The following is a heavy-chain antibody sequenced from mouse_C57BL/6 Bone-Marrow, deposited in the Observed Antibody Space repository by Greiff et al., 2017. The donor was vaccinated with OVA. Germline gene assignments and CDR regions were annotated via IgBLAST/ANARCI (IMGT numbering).Heavy chain of an antibody. D-gene: IGHD2-4*01. Sequence: VQLQQSGAELVKPGASVKISCKASGYTFSGYCMNWVKQRPGKGLEWIGQIYPGDGDTNYNGKFKGKATLTADKSSSTAYMQLSSLTAEDSAVYFCGRKDYDYEGAYWGQGTLVTVSA. J-gene: IGHJ3*01. CDR1: GYTFSGYC. CDR2: IYPGDGDT. CDR3: GRKDYDYEGAY. V-gene: IGHV1-80*01.